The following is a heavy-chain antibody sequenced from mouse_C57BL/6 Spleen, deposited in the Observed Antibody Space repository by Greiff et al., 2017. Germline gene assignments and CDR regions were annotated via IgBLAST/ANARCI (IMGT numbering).Heavy chain of an antibody. CDR1: GYTFTSYW. J-gene: IGHJ2*01. CDR2: IDPSDSYT. D-gene: IGHD1-1*01. V-gene: IGHV1-59*01. Sequence: QVQLKQPGAELVRPGTSVKLSCKASGYTFTSYWMHWVKQRPGQGLEWIGVIDPSDSYTNYNQKFKGKATLTVDTSSSTAYMQLSSLTSEDSAVYYCAVYYYGSSFFDYWGQGTTLTVSS. CDR3: AVYYYGSSFFDY.